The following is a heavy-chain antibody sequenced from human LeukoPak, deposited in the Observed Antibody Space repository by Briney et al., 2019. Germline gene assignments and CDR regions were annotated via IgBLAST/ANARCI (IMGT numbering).Heavy chain of an antibody. V-gene: IGHV3-49*04. CDR1: GFNFGDYG. D-gene: IGHD4-17*01. Sequence: GGSLRLSCTGSGFNFGDYGLSWVRQAPGKGLEWIGFIRRRADDGTTEYAASIKGRFTISRDDSKSIAYLQMNGLQTEDTALYYCTRADGDYDHHFFDYWGQGTQVIVSS. CDR3: TRADGDYDHHFFDY. CDR2: IRRRADDGTT. J-gene: IGHJ4*02.